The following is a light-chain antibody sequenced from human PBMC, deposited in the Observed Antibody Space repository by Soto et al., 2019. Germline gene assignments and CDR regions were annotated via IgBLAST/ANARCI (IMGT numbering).Light chain of an antibody. V-gene: IGKV3-15*01. Sequence: EIVLTQSPATLSVSPGGRATLYCRASQNVMYNLAWYQQKPGQAPRLLVYGASTRATDAPPRFRGSGSETEFSLNISSLQSEDYATYFCQQYSSWPRTFGQGSRVEIK. CDR3: QQYSSWPRT. CDR2: GAS. CDR1: QNVMYN. J-gene: IGKJ1*01.